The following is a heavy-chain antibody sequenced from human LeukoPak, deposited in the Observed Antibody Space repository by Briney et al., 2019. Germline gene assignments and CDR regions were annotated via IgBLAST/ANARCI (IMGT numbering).Heavy chain of an antibody. D-gene: IGHD2-21*02. Sequence: ASVKVSCKASGYTFTSYYMHWVRQAPGQGLEWMGIINPSGGSTSYAQKFQGRVTMTRDMSTSTVYMELSSLRSEDTAVYYCARASVVTAINIYYYYYYMDVWGKGTTVTVSS. V-gene: IGHV1-46*01. CDR1: GYTFTSYY. J-gene: IGHJ6*03. CDR2: INPSGGST. CDR3: ARASVVTAINIYYYYYYMDV.